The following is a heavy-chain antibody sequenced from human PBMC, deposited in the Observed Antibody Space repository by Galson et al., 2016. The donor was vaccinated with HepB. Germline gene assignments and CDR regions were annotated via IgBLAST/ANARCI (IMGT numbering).Heavy chain of an antibody. CDR3: ARASVIPCARMIFDP. CDR2: IYHTGTS. CDR1: GASISDSNW. V-gene: IGHV4-4*02. D-gene: IGHD3-16*01. Sequence: SETLSLTCTVSGASISDSNWWPWVRQVPEKGLEWLGEIYHTGTSNNNPFLSSRFTLSVEKSRNQFSLNVTSVHAADTAVYYFARASVIPCARMIFDPWGQGSLVTVSS. J-gene: IGHJ5*02.